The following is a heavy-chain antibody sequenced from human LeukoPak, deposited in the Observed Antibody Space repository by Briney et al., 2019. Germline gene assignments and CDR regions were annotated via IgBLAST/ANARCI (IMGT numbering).Heavy chain of an antibody. Sequence: GGSLRLSCAASGFTFTSRGMSWVRQAPGKGLEWVSSIRSDRTDIYYADSARPRYTISRADSQHTLYLQLNHLRADDSALSFCANSPGAWGHDHWGQGTLVTVSS. V-gene: IGHV3-23*01. J-gene: IGHJ5*02. CDR2: IRSDRTDI. D-gene: IGHD7-27*01. CDR1: GFTFTSRG. CDR3: ANSPGAWGHDH.